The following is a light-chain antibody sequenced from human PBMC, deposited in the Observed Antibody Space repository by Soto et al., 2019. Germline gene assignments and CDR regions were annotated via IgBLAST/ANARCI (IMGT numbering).Light chain of an antibody. CDR3: QQYTTYWT. CDR1: QGIRND. J-gene: IGKJ1*01. Sequence: AIQMTQSPSSLSASVGDRVTITCRASQGIRNDLGWYQQKPGKAPKLLIYDASTLEAGVPSRFSGSGSGTEFTLTISSLQPDDYATYYCQQYTTYWTFGQGTKVDIK. V-gene: IGKV1-13*02. CDR2: DAS.